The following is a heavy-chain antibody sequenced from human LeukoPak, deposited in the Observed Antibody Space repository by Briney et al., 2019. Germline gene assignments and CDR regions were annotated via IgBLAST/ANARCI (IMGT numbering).Heavy chain of an antibody. J-gene: IGHJ4*02. V-gene: IGHV3-23*01. CDR3: AKNDEADDSTGYDY. CDR1: GFTFSSYA. Sequence: GGSLRLSCAASGFTFSSYAMSWVRQAPGKGLEWVSAISGSGGSTYYADSVKGRFTISRDNSKNTLYLQMNSLRAEDTAVYYCAKNDEADDSTGYDYWGQGTTVTVSS. CDR2: ISGSGGST. D-gene: IGHD3-22*01.